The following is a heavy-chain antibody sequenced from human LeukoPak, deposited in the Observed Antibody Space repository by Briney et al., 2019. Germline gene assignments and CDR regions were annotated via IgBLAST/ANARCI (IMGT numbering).Heavy chain of an antibody. D-gene: IGHD6-6*01. J-gene: IGHJ4*02. CDR1: GGSFSGYY. CDR3: ARLTRLSTSPDRYYLDY. Sequence: SETLSLTCAVYGGSFSGYYWSWIRQPPGKGLEWIGYIYTSGGTNYIPSLKGRVTISIDTSKNQFSLKLSSVTAADSAVYYCARLTRLSTSPDRYYLDYWGQGTLVTVSS. CDR2: IYTSGGT. V-gene: IGHV4-4*09.